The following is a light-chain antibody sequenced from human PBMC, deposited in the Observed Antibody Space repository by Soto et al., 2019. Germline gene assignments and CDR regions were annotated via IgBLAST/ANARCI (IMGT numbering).Light chain of an antibody. V-gene: IGKV3-15*01. CDR2: GAS. Sequence: EIVLTQSPATLSVSPGERATLSCRASQSVSSNLAWYQQKPGQAPRLLIYGASTRATGIPARFSGSGSGTELTLTISSLQPDDFATYYCQHYNSYSEAFGQGTKVDIK. CDR1: QSVSSN. CDR3: QHYNSYSEA. J-gene: IGKJ1*01.